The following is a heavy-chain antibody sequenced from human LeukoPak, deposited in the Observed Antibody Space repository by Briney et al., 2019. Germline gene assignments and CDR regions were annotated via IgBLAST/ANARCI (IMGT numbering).Heavy chain of an antibody. J-gene: IGHJ4*02. V-gene: IGHV1-3*01. CDR3: ARGRWVAPRQGYYLDY. Sequence: EASVKVSFKASGYTFTDYAMQWVGQAPGQSLEGMGWINAGNGDTKYSQMFQGRVTITRDTSASTAYMELSSLRSEDTAVYYCARGRWVAPRQGYYLDYWGQGTLVTVSS. CDR1: GYTFTDYA. D-gene: IGHD5-12*01. CDR2: INAGNGDT.